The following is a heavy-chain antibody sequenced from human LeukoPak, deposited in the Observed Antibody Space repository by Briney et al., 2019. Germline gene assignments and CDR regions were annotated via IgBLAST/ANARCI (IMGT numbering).Heavy chain of an antibody. J-gene: IGHJ6*02. CDR1: GFTFDDYA. V-gene: IGHV3-9*01. Sequence: PGRSLRLSCAASGFTFDDYAMHWVRQAPGKGLEWASGISWNSGSIGSADSVKGRFTITRDNAKNSLYLQMNSLRTEDTALYYCAKDIGKLTYGVDVWGQGTTVTVSS. CDR3: AKDIGKLTYGVDV. D-gene: IGHD4/OR15-4a*01. CDR2: ISWNSGSI.